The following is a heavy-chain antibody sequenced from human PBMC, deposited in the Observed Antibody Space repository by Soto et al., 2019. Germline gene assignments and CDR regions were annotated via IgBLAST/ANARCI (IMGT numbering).Heavy chain of an antibody. CDR1: GFTVSSDY. Sequence: VGSLRLSCAASGFTVSSDYMSWVRQAPGKGLEWVSVIYSGGSTYYADSVKGRFTISRDNSKNTLYLQMNSLRAEDTAVYYCASRGRWYDFWSGYYYWGQGTLVTVSS. V-gene: IGHV3-53*01. CDR3: ASRGRWYDFWSGYYY. J-gene: IGHJ4*02. D-gene: IGHD3-3*01. CDR2: IYSGGST.